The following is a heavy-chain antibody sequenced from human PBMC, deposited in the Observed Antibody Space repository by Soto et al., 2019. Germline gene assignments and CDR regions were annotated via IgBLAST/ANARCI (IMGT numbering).Heavy chain of an antibody. J-gene: IGHJ6*02. CDR3: ASSIAARVWYYYGMDV. Sequence: GGSLRLSCAASGFTFSRYSMNWVRQAPGKGLEWVSYISSSSSTIYYADSVKGRFTISRDNAKNSLYLQMNSLRDEDTAVYYCASSIAARVWYYYGMDVWGQGTTVTVSS. V-gene: IGHV3-48*02. D-gene: IGHD6-6*01. CDR2: ISSSSSTI. CDR1: GFTFSRYS.